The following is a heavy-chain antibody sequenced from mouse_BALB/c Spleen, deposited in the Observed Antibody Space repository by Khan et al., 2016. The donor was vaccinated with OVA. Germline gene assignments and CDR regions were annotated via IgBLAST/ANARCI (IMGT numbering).Heavy chain of an antibody. D-gene: IGHD2-2*01. Sequence: EVQLKQSGPELMKPGASVKISCKASGYSFTSYYIHWVKQSHGKSLEWIGYIDPFNGGTSYNPKFKGKATLTVDKSSSTAYMHLSSLTSDDSAVYYCARHGYDAWFAYWGQGTLVTGSA. CDR3: ARHGYDAWFAY. CDR2: IDPFNGGT. J-gene: IGHJ3*01. V-gene: IGHV1S135*01. CDR1: GYSFTSYY.